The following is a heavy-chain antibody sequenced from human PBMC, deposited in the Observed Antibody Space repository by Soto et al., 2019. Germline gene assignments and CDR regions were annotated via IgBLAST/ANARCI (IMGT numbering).Heavy chain of an antibody. CDR1: GSTFSSYT. J-gene: IGHJ6*02. CDR2: IIPVLGVT. D-gene: IGHD2-21*02. V-gene: IGHV1-69*02. CDR3: ARRRYCGVDCYTKFYSGMDV. Sequence: QVQLVQSGAEVRKPGSSVEVSCMASGSTFSSYTVNWVRQAPGQGLEWIGRIIPVLGVTHYARRFQGRVTITADRYRKTAYQELTSLTSEDTAVYYCARRRYCGVDCYTKFYSGMDVWGQGTPVTVSS.